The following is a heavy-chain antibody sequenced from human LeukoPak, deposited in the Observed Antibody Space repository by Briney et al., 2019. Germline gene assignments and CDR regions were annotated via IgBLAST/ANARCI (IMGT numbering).Heavy chain of an antibody. CDR2: ISGSGERT. J-gene: IGHJ4*02. CDR1: GFTFSSYG. D-gene: IGHD3-10*01. CDR3: AAGRGNGYGSGPFEY. V-gene: IGHV3-23*01. Sequence: TGGSLRLSCAASGFTFSSYGMSWVRQAPGKGLEWVSAISGSGERTYYADSVKGRFTISRDNSKNTLYLQMNNLRAEDTAVYYCAAGRGNGYGSGPFEYWGQGTLVTVSS.